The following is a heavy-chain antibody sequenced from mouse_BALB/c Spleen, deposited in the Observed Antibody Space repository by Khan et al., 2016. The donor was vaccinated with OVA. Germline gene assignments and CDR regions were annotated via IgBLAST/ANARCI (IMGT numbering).Heavy chain of an antibody. J-gene: IGHJ4*01. CDR3: ARWGGNYPSYAMDY. CDR1: GYTFTSYY. Sequence: QVQLQQSGPELVKPGASVRISCKASGYTFTSYYIHWVKQRPGQGLEWIGWIYPGNVNTDYNEKFKGKATLTADKSSSTAYMQLSSLTSEDSAVDFCARWGGNYPSYAMDYGGQGTSVTVSS. D-gene: IGHD2-1*01. CDR2: IYPGNVNT. V-gene: IGHV1S56*01.